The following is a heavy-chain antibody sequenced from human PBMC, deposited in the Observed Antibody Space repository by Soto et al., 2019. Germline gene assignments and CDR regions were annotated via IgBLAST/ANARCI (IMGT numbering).Heavy chain of an antibody. Sequence: GASVKVSCKASGYTITNYAIHWVRQAPGQGLEWMGWINAGNGNTNYSQNFQGRVTITRDTSASTAYLELSSLRSEDTAVYFCARGYYGHYYYYYMDVRGKGTTVTVSS. CDR2: INAGNGNT. D-gene: IGHD3-3*01. V-gene: IGHV1-3*01. J-gene: IGHJ6*03. CDR1: GYTITNYA. CDR3: ARGYYGHYYYYYMDV.